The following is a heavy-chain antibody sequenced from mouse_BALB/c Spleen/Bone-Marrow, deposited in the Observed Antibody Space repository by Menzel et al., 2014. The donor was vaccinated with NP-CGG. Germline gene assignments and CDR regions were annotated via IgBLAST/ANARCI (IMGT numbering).Heavy chain of an antibody. V-gene: IGHV14-3*02. J-gene: IGHJ1*01. CDR3: ARYDYGWYFSV. D-gene: IGHD2-4*01. Sequence: EVQLQQSGAELVKPGASVKLPCTASGFNIKDIYMHWVKQRPEQGLEWIGRIDPANGNTKYDPKFQGKATITADTSSNTAYLQLSSLTSEDTAVYYCARYDYGWYFSVWGAGTTVTVSS. CDR2: IDPANGNT. CDR1: GFNIKDIY.